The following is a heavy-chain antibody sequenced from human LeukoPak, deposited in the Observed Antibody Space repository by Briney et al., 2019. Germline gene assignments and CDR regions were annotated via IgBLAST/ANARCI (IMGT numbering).Heavy chain of an antibody. CDR2: INHSGST. CDR3: ARATVTRYYFDY. V-gene: IGHV4-34*01. J-gene: IGHJ4*02. Sequence: SETLSLTCAVYGGSFSGYYWSWIRQPPGKGLEWIGEINHSGSTNYNPSLKSRVTISVDTSKNQFSLKLCSVTAADTAVYYCARATVTRYYFDYWGQGTLVTVSS. D-gene: IGHD4-17*01. CDR1: GGSFSGYY.